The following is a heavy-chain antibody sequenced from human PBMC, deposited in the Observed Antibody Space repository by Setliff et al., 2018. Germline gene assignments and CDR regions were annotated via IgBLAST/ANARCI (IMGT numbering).Heavy chain of an antibody. CDR3: AREGSIGWSQYFHH. D-gene: IGHD6-19*01. Sequence: PGESLKISCAASGFVFGTYGMHWVRQAPGKGLDWVASVRFDGSYKVYADSVKGRFTISRDNSENTLFLEIDSLRSEDTGLYYCAREGSIGWSQYFHHWGQGTPVTVSS. V-gene: IGHV3-30*02. CDR2: VRFDGSYK. J-gene: IGHJ1*01. CDR1: GFVFGTYG.